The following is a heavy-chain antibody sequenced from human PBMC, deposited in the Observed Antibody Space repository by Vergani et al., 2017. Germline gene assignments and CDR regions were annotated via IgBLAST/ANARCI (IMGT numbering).Heavy chain of an antibody. J-gene: IGHJ4*02. V-gene: IGHV3-7*01. CDR2: IDRDGSET. D-gene: IGHD5-24*01. CDR3: VRNGETASNSDCFDH. Sequence: VQLVESGGGVVQPGRSLRLSCAASGFTFSSYAMHWVRQAPGKGLEWVANIDRDGSETIYLESLKGRFTISRDNAKSSVFLQMDSLRVEDTALYYCVRNGETASNSDCFDHWGQGTHVTVSS. CDR1: GFTFSSYA.